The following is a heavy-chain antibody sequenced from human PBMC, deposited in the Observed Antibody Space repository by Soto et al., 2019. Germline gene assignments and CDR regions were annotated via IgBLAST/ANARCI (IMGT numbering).Heavy chain of an antibody. CDR2: IYPGDSNT. V-gene: IGHV5-51*01. Sequence: LGESLKISCKGSGYTFSTYWIGWVRQMPGKGLEWMGIIYPGDSNTRYSPSFQGRVTISADNSISTAFLQWSSLEASDTAMYYCITGYYTWFDPWGHGTLVTVSS. J-gene: IGHJ5*02. CDR1: GYTFSTYW. CDR3: ITGYYTWFDP. D-gene: IGHD3-3*01.